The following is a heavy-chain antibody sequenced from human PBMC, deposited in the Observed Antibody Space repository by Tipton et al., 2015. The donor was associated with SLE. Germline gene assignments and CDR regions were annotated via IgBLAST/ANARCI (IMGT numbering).Heavy chain of an antibody. J-gene: IGHJ6*02. CDR3: VRDTNYYAMDV. V-gene: IGHV3-7*01. CDR2: IKQDGSEK. CDR1: GFTFSRYW. Sequence: SLRLSCAVSGFTFSRYWMSWVRQAPGKGLEWVASIKQDGSEKNCVDSVKGRFTISRDNAKNSLFLQMNSLRAEDTAVYYCVRDTNYYAMDVWGQGTTVTVSS. D-gene: IGHD3-3*01.